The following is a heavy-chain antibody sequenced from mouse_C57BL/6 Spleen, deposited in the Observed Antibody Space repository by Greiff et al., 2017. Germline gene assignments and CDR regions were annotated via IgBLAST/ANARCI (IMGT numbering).Heavy chain of an antibody. V-gene: IGHV1-66*01. J-gene: IGHJ4*01. Sequence: QVQLQQSGPELVKPGASVKISCKASGYSFTSYYIHWVKQRPGQGLEWIGWIYPGSGNTKYNEKFKGKATLTADTSSSTAYMQLSSLTSEDSAVYYCARPGAYYSNDYAMDYWGQGTSVTVSS. CDR3: ARPGAYYSNDYAMDY. D-gene: IGHD2-5*01. CDR2: IYPGSGNT. CDR1: GYSFTSYY.